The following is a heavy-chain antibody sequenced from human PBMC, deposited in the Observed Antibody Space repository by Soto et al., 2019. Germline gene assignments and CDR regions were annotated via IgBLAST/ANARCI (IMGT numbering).Heavy chain of an antibody. V-gene: IGHV1-69*01. Sequence: QVQLVQSGAEVKKPGSSVKVSCKASGGTFSSYAISWVRQATGQGLEWMGGIIPIFGTANYAQKFQGRVTITADESTSTAYMELSSLRSEDTAVYYCARWGVDTAMEQKNYYYYGMDVWGQGTTVTVSS. CDR2: IIPIFGTA. CDR1: GGTFSSYA. D-gene: IGHD5-18*01. CDR3: ARWGVDTAMEQKNYYYYGMDV. J-gene: IGHJ6*02.